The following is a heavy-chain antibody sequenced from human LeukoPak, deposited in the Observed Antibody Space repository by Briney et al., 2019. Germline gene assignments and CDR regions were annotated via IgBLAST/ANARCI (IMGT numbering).Heavy chain of an antibody. CDR2: IYHSGST. D-gene: IGHD4-23*01. CDR1: GYSISSGYY. V-gene: IGHV4-38-2*02. Sequence: ASETLSLTCTVPGYSISSGYYWGWNQQTPGKGLEWIGSIYHSGSTYYNPSLKSRVTISVDTSKNQFSLKLSSVTAADTAVYYCARVVNGLVTLADAFDIWGQGTMVTVSS. J-gene: IGHJ3*02. CDR3: ARVVNGLVTLADAFDI.